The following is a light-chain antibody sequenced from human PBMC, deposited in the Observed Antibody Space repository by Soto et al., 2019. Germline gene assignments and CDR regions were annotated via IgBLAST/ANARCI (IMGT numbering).Light chain of an antibody. CDR2: GAS. CDR1: QPISRN. CDR3: QQYNTWPRT. V-gene: IGKV3-15*01. Sequence: EVVMTQAPGTLFVFAGQGATLSCRASQPISRNLAWYQQKPGQAPRLLIYGASTRATDIPGRFSGGGSGTEFTLTISSLQSEDFAIYFCQQYNTWPRTFGQGTKVDTK. J-gene: IGKJ1*01.